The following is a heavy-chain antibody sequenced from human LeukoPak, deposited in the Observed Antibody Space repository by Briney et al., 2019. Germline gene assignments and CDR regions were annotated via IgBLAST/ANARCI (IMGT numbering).Heavy chain of an antibody. CDR2: IYHDGST. CDR3: ARDRGGYTYSHDY. D-gene: IGHD5-18*01. Sequence: SGTLSLTCDVSGGSISTSNWWSWVRQPLGKGLEWIGEIYHDGSTNYNPSLKSRVTISMDKSKNQLSLKLNFVTAADTAVYYCARDRGGYTYSHDYWGQGTLVTVSS. V-gene: IGHV4-4*02. CDR1: GGSISTSNW. J-gene: IGHJ4*02.